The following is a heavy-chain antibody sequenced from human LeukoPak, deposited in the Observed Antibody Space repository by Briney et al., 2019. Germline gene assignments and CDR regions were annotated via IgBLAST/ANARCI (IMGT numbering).Heavy chain of an antibody. D-gene: IGHD1-7*01. V-gene: IGHV4-34*01. Sequence: SETLSLTCAVYGVSFSGYYWSWIRQPPGKGLEWIGEINHSGSTNYNPSLKSRVTISVDTSKNQFSLKLSSVTAADTAVYYCATARGRITGTTRWGQGTLVTVSS. CDR3: ATARGRITGTTR. CDR1: GVSFSGYY. CDR2: INHSGST. J-gene: IGHJ4*02.